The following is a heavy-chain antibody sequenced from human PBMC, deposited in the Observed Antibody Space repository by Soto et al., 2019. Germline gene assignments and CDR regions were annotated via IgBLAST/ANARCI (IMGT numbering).Heavy chain of an antibody. CDR3: ARGDPPTRYCSGGSCYSKHYYYYYYMDV. CDR1: GGSFSGYY. J-gene: IGHJ6*03. D-gene: IGHD2-15*01. V-gene: IGHV4-34*01. CDR2: INHSGST. Sequence: SSETLSLTCAVYGGSFSGYYWSWIRQPPGKGLEWIGEINHSGSTNYNPSLKSRVTISVDTSKNQFSLKLSSVTAADTAVYYCARGDPPTRYCSGGSCYSKHYYYYYYMDVWGKGTTVTVSS.